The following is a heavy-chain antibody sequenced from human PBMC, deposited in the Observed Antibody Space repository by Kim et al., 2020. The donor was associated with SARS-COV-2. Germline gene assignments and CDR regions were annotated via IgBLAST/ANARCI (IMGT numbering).Heavy chain of an antibody. V-gene: IGHV3-74*01. CDR1: GFTLTSYW. CDR2: INTDGSSA. CDR3: EVGMSVADF. J-gene: IGHJ4*02. D-gene: IGHD6-19*01. Sequence: GGSLRLSCVVSGFTLTSYWMHWVRQVPGKGLEWVSRINTDGSSASYADSVQGRFTISRDRAKKTLYLQMNSLREEDTAVYYCEVGMSVADFWGQGTLVSVSS.